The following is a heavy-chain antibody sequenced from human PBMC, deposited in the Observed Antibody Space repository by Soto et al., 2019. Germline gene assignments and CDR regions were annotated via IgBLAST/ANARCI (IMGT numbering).Heavy chain of an antibody. J-gene: IGHJ4*02. D-gene: IGHD6-19*01. V-gene: IGHV4-30-2*01. CDR1: GGSISSGGYS. CDR3: ARGVVAGSPSFDY. CDR2: IYHSGST. Sequence: TLSLTCAVSGGSISSGGYSWSWIRQPPGKGLEWIGYIYHSGSTYYNPSLKSRVTIPVDRSKNQFSLKLSSVTAADTAVYYCARGVVAGSPSFDYWGQGTLVTVSS.